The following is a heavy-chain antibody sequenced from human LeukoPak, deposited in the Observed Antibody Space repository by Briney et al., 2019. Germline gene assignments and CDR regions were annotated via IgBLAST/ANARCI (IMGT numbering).Heavy chain of an antibody. CDR1: GFTFSNAW. J-gene: IGHJ4*02. CDR2: IKSKTDGGTT. Sequence: KSGGSLRLSCAASGFTFSNAWMSWVRQAPGKGLEWVGRIKSKTDGGTTDYAAPVKGRFTISRDDSKNTLYLQMNSLKTEDTAVYYCTTATYYYGSGYWGQGTLVTVSS. D-gene: IGHD3-10*01. CDR3: TTATYYYGSGY. V-gene: IGHV3-15*01.